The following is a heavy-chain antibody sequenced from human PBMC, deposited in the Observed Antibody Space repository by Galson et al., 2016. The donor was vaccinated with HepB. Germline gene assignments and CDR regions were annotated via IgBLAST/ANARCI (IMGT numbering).Heavy chain of an antibody. CDR1: GGSISSSSFY. J-gene: IGHJ5*02. CDR2: IYYTGST. Sequence: SETLSLTCTVSGGSISSSSFYWDWIRQPPGKGLEWIGNIYYTGSTYHNPSFKSRVTISVDTSKNQFSLKLSSMTAADTAVYYCAGRPNAGGYCGGGSCWNWFDPWGQGTLVTVAS. V-gene: IGHV4-39*01. CDR3: AGRPNAGGYCGGGSCWNWFDP. D-gene: IGHD2-15*01.